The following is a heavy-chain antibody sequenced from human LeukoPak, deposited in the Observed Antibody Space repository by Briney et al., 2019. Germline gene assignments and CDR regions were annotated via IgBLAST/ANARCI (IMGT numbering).Heavy chain of an antibody. CDR3: AIDRSSGYYGLDF. D-gene: IGHD3-22*01. Sequence: PGESLRLSCAASGFTFSNSNMNWVRQAPGKGLEWVASISSSSSYIYYADSVKGRFTISRDNAKNSLYLQMNSLRAEDTAVYYCAIDRSSGYYGLDFWGQGTLVTVSS. CDR1: GFTFSNSN. J-gene: IGHJ4*02. V-gene: IGHV3-21*01. CDR2: ISSSSSYI.